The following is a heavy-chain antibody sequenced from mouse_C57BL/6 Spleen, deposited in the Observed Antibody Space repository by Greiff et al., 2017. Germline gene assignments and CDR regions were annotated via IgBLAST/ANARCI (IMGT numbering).Heavy chain of an antibody. Sequence: VKLQESGAELARPGASVKMSCKASGYTFTSYTMHWVKQRPGQGLEWIGYINPSSGYTKYNQKFKDKATLTADKSSSTAYMQLSSLTSEDSAVYYCARYYYGSSYDYYAMDYWGQGTSVTGSS. D-gene: IGHD1-1*01. CDR3: ARYYYGSSYDYYAMDY. J-gene: IGHJ4*01. CDR2: INPSSGYT. V-gene: IGHV1-4*01. CDR1: GYTFTSYT.